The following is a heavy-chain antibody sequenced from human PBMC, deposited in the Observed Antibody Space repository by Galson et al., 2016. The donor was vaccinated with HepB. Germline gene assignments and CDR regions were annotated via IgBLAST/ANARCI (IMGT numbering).Heavy chain of an antibody. D-gene: IGHD1-7*01. CDR1: GFTFSSYA. CDR2: ISYDGSNK. V-gene: IGHV3-30-3*01. J-gene: IGHJ6*02. CDR3: ARKELYYYYYGMDV. Sequence: SLRLSCAASGFTFSSYAMHWVRQAPGKGLERVAVISYDGSNKYYADSVKGRFTISRDNSKNTLYLQMNSLRAEDTAVYYCARKELYYYYYGMDVWGQGTTVTVSS.